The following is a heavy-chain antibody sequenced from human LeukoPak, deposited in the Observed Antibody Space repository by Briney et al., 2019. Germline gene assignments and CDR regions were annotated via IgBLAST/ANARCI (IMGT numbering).Heavy chain of an antibody. J-gene: IGHJ3*02. Sequence: SETLSLTCSVSGYSISSGYSISSGYYWVWIRQPPGKGLEWIGNIFYSGSTYYSPSLKSRVTISLDTSRNQFSLKLNSVTAADTAVYYCAKSNGYGLVDIWGQGTMVTVSS. D-gene: IGHD3-10*01. CDR2: IFYSGST. V-gene: IGHV4-39*07. CDR3: AKSNGYGLVDI. CDR1: GYSISSGYSISSGYY.